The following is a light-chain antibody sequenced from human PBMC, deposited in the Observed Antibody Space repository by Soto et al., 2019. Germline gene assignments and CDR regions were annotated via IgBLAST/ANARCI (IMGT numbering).Light chain of an antibody. Sequence: EIVLTQSPGTLSLSPGERATLSCRASQSVSSNYLAWYQQKRGQAPRLLIYGASSRATGIPDRFSGSGSGTDFTLTISRLEPEDFAVYYCQQRSNWPPTFGQGTKVEIK. CDR1: QSVSSNY. CDR3: QQRSNWPPT. J-gene: IGKJ1*01. CDR2: GAS. V-gene: IGKV3D-20*02.